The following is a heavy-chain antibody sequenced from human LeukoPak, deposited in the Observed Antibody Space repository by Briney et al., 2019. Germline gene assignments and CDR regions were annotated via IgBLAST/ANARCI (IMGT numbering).Heavy chain of an antibody. CDR3: ARETFRSSWYRGTSGMDV. D-gene: IGHD6-13*01. Sequence: PSETLSLTRTVSGGSISSSSYYWGWIRQPPGKGLEWIGNIYYSRSTHYSPSLKSRVTISVDTSKNQFSLKLSSVTAADTAVYYCARETFRSSWYRGTSGMDVWGQGTTVTVSS. J-gene: IGHJ6*02. CDR1: GGSISSSSYY. CDR2: IYYSRST. V-gene: IGHV4-39*02.